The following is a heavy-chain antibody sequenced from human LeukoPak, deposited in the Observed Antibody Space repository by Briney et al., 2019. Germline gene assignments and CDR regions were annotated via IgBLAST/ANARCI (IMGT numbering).Heavy chain of an antibody. Sequence: PGGSVRLSCAASGFLFSIYTMHWLRQAPGKGLDYVSDLSSNGGWRYYADYVKGRVTISRDNSKNTLYLQMGSLRGEDMAVYYCARGGGYDMSGYNYFDHWGQGTLVSVSS. CDR1: GFLFSIYT. CDR3: ARGGGYDMSGYNYFDH. CDR2: LSSNGGWR. J-gene: IGHJ4*02. V-gene: IGHV3-64*02. D-gene: IGHD3-22*01.